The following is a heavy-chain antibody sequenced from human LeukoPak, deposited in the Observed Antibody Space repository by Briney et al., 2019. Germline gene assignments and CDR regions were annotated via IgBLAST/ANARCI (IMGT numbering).Heavy chain of an antibody. CDR2: IGPSGAKT. CDR3: AKGGASVTRYVDY. Sequence: GGTLRLSCAASGFTFSSYGMNWVRQAPGTGLEWVSGIGPSGAKTYYADSVKGRFTISRDNSQNTLYLQMNSLRPEDTAVYYCAKGGASVTRYVDYWGQGTLVTVSS. D-gene: IGHD4-17*01. V-gene: IGHV3-23*01. J-gene: IGHJ4*02. CDR1: GFTFSSYG.